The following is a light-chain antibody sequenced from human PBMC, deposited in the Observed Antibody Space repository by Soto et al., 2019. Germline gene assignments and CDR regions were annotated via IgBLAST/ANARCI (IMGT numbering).Light chain of an antibody. Sequence: QSALTQPASVSGSPGQSITISCTGTSSDVGGYKYVSWYQQHPGKAPKVIIYEVSNRPSGVSTRFSGSKSGNTASLTISGLQADDEGYYYCSSYRSIGSLVFGTGTKVTVL. V-gene: IGLV2-14*01. CDR3: SSYRSIGSLV. CDR1: SSDVGGYKY. J-gene: IGLJ1*01. CDR2: EVS.